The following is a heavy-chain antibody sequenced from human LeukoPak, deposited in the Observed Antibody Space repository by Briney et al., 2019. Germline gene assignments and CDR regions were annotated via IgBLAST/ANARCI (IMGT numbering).Heavy chain of an antibody. CDR2: ISSSSSTI. Sequence: GGSLRLSCAASGFTFSSYSMNWVRQAPGKGLEWVSYISSSSSTIYYADSVKGRFTISRDNAKNSLYLQMNSLRAEDTAVYYCARRHGGNSEYWGQGTLVTVSS. D-gene: IGHD4-23*01. CDR1: GFTFSSYS. J-gene: IGHJ4*02. CDR3: ARRHGGNSEY. V-gene: IGHV3-48*04.